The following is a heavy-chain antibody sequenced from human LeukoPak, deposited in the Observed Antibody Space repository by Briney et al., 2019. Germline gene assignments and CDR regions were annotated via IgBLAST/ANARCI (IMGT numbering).Heavy chain of an antibody. CDR2: ISVSGGST. D-gene: IGHD3-9*01. J-gene: IGHJ4*02. Sequence: GGSLRLSCAASGFTFTNAWMTWVRQAPGKGLEWVSVISVSGGSTYYADSVRGRFTISRDNSKNTLYLQMNSLRAEDTAVYYCAKERGYYDILTGYYSTDYWGQGTLVTVSS. CDR3: AKERGYYDILTGYYSTDY. CDR1: GFTFTNAW. V-gene: IGHV3-23*01.